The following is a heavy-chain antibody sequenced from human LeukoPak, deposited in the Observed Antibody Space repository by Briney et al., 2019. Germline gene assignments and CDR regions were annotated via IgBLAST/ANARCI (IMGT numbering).Heavy chain of an antibody. CDR3: ARDNISPRGFGAFDI. J-gene: IGHJ3*02. CDR1: GGSISSYY. Sequence: PSEALSLTCTVSGGSISSYYWSWIRQPAGKGLEWIGRIYTSGSTNYNPSLKSRVTMSVDTSKNQFSLKLSSVTAADTAVYYCARDNISPRGFGAFDIWGQGTMVTVSS. V-gene: IGHV4-4*07. D-gene: IGHD3-22*01. CDR2: IYTSGST.